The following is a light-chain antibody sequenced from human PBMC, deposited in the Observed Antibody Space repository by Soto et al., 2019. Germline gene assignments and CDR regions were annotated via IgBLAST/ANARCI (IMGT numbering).Light chain of an antibody. Sequence: QTVVTQEPSFSVSPGGTVTLTCGLSSGSVSSSYYPSWYQQIPGQAPRTLIYTTNTRSSGVPDRFSGSILGNKAALTITGAQADDESDYYCVLYMGTGRVVFGGGTKLTVL. CDR2: TTN. CDR1: SGSVSSSYY. J-gene: IGLJ3*02. V-gene: IGLV8-61*01. CDR3: VLYMGTGRVV.